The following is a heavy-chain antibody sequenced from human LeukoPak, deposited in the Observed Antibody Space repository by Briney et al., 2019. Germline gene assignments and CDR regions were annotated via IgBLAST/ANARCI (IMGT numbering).Heavy chain of an antibody. V-gene: IGHV1-69*05. CDR3: ARERYEGNYYYYMDV. CDR1: GGTFSSYA. D-gene: IGHD2-15*01. J-gene: IGHJ6*03. CDR2: IIPIYDTP. Sequence: SVKVSCKTSGGTFSSYAISWVRQAPGQGLEWMGGIIPIYDTPNYAQNFQGRVTITTDESTSTAYMELSSLRSEDTAVYYCARERYEGNYYYYMDVWGKGTTVAVSS.